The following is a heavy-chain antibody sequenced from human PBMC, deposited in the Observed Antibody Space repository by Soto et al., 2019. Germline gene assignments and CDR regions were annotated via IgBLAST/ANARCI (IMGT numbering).Heavy chain of an antibody. CDR3: ARGNRDYVWGSYRY. Sequence: QVQLVQSGAEVKKHGSSVKVSCKASGGTFSSYAISWVRQATGQGLEWMGGIIPIFGTANYAQKFQGRVTITADEATSTAYMELSSLRSEDTAVDYCARGNRDYVWGSYRYWGQGNLVTVSS. V-gene: IGHV1-69*01. CDR1: GGTFSSYA. D-gene: IGHD3-16*02. J-gene: IGHJ4*02. CDR2: IIPIFGTA.